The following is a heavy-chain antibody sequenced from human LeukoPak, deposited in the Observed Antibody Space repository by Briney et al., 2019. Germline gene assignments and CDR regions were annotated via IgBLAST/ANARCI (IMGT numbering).Heavy chain of an antibody. V-gene: IGHV4-59*08. J-gene: IGHJ4*02. CDR3: ARHRSGSFDS. CDR2: SYNSGST. D-gene: IGHD3-3*01. Sequence: PSETLSLTCTVSGGSISEYYWSWIRQPPGKGLEWIGSSYNSGSTNYNPPLKSRVTISVDTSKNQLSLRLSSVTAADTAVYYCARHRSGSFDSWGQGTLVTVSS. CDR1: GGSISEYY.